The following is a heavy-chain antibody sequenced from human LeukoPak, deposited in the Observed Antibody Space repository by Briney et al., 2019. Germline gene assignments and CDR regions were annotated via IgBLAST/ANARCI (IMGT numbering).Heavy chain of an antibody. D-gene: IGHD3-22*01. CDR3: ASSDYDSSGYYYPYCFDY. Sequence: SVKVSCKASGGTFSSYAISWVRQAPGQGLEWMGGIIPIFGTANYAQKFQGRVTITTDESTSTAYMELSSLRSEDTAVYYCASSDYDSSGYYYPYCFDYWGQGTLATVSS. CDR2: IIPIFGTA. CDR1: GGTFSSYA. V-gene: IGHV1-69*05. J-gene: IGHJ4*02.